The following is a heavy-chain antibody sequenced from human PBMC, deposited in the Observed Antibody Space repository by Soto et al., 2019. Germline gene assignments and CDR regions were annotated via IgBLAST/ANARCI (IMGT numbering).Heavy chain of an antibody. Sequence: SVKVSCKASGGTFSSYAISWVRQAPGQGLEWMGGTIPIFGTANYAQKFQGRVTITADESTSTAYMELSSLRSEDTAVYYCAIRRADTAMVFDYWGQGTLVTVSS. CDR1: GGTFSSYA. J-gene: IGHJ4*02. D-gene: IGHD5-18*01. CDR3: AIRRADTAMVFDY. CDR2: TIPIFGTA. V-gene: IGHV1-69*13.